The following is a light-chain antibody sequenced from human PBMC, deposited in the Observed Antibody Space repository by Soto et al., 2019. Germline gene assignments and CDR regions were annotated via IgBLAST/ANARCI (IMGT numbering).Light chain of an antibody. Sequence: QSVLTQPASVSGSPGQSITISCTGTSRDVGGYNYVSWYQQHPGKAPKLIIYEVYHRPSGVSNRFSGSKLDNTASLTISGLHPEEGVHYYCSSYTSAYTPVFASGTKVTVL. J-gene: IGLJ1*01. CDR3: SSYTSAYTPV. CDR2: EVY. CDR1: SRDVGGYNY. V-gene: IGLV2-14*01.